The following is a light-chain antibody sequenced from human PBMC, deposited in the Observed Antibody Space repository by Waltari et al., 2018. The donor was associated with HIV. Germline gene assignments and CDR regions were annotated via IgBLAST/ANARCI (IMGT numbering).Light chain of an antibody. CDR2: DVN. V-gene: IGLV2-11*01. J-gene: IGLJ3*02. CDR1: RSDVGGSNY. Sequence: QSALTQPPSVSGSPGQSVTISCTGTRSDVGGSNYVSWYQHHPGKAPKVMIYDVNKRPSGVPDRFSGSKSGNTASLSISGLQADDEADYYCCSFAGSYTWVFGGGTKLTVL. CDR3: CSFAGSYTWV.